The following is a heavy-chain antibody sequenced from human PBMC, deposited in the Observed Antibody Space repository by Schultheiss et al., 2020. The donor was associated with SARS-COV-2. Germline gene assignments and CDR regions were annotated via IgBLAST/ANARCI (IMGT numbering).Heavy chain of an antibody. CDR3: ARELRSGYSYYGMDV. CDR1: GGSISSGDYY. Sequence: SQTLSLTCTVSGGSISSGDYYWSWIRQPPGKGLEWIGYIYYSGSTYYNPSLKSRVTISVDTSKNQFSLKLSSVTAADTAVYYCARELRSGYSYYGMDVWGQGTTVTVAS. D-gene: IGHD3-3*01. V-gene: IGHV4-30-4*01. CDR2: IYYSGST. J-gene: IGHJ6*02.